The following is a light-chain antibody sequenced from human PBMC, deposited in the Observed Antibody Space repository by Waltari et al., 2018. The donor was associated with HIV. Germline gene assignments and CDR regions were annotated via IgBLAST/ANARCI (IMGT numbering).Light chain of an antibody. V-gene: IGLV7-46*01. CDR3: LLSYSGAYVV. J-gene: IGLJ2*01. CDR1: TVSVTSGHY. Sequence: QAVVTQEPSLTVSPGGPVTPTSASSTVSVTSGHYPYWFQQKPAHAPRPLIYNTSNKHALTPARFSGSLLGCKAALTLSGAQPEDEAEYYCLLSYSGAYVVFGGGNKLTVL. CDR2: NTS.